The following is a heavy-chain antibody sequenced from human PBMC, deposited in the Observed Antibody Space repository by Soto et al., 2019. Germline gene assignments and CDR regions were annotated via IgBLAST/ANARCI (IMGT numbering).Heavy chain of an antibody. V-gene: IGHV3-33*01. CDR1: GFNFSSYG. CDR3: ARESLYYGSGSNIGGPHYYYYMDV. Sequence: PGVSMRLSCGAAGFNFSSYGMHWVRKDPGKGLEWVAVIWYDGSNKYYADSVKGRFTISRDNSKNTLYLQMNSLRAEDTAVYYCARESLYYGSGSNIGGPHYYYYMDVWGKGTTVTVSS. CDR2: IWYDGSNK. J-gene: IGHJ6*03. D-gene: IGHD3-10*01.